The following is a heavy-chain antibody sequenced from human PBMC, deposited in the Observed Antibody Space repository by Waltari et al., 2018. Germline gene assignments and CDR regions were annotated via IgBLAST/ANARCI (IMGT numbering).Heavy chain of an antibody. Sequence: QVQLVESGGGVVQPGRSLRLSCAASGLPFSSYAMHWVRQAPGKGLEWVAVISYDGSNKYYADSVKGRFTISRDNSKNTLYLQMNSLRAEDTAVYYCARDSRNFGSGWYLYYFDYWGQGTLVTVSS. CDR3: ARDSRNFGSGWYLYYFDY. CDR1: GLPFSSYA. J-gene: IGHJ4*02. D-gene: IGHD6-19*01. CDR2: ISYDGSNK. V-gene: IGHV3-30*04.